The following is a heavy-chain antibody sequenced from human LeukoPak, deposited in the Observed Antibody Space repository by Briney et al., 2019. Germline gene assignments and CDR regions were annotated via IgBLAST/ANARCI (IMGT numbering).Heavy chain of an antibody. D-gene: IGHD4-17*01. Sequence: TGGSLRLSCAASGFTFSDYYMSWVRQAPGKGLEWVSAISGSGGSTYYADSVKGRFTISRDNSKNTLYLQMNSLRAEDTAVYYCAKDLGAVTHPGWRALDYWGQGTLVTVSS. V-gene: IGHV3-23*01. CDR3: AKDLGAVTHPGWRALDY. J-gene: IGHJ4*02. CDR2: ISGSGGST. CDR1: GFTFSDYY.